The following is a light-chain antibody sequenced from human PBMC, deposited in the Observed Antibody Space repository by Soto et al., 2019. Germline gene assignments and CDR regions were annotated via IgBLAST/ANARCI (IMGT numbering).Light chain of an antibody. CDR2: EVI. V-gene: IGLV2-14*01. CDR1: SSDVGAYKY. J-gene: IGLJ2*01. CDR3: SSYTSSSTLVL. Sequence: QSALTQPASVSGSPGQSITISCTGSSSDVGAYKYVSWYQQHPGKVPKLMIYEVINRPSGVSNRFSGFKSGYTASLTISGLQAEDEADYFCSSYTSSSTLVLFGGGTKLTVL.